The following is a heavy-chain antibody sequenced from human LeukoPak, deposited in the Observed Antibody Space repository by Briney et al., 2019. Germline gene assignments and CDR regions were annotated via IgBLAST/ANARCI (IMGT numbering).Heavy chain of an antibody. CDR1: GGSISSYY. CDR2: IYYSGST. Sequence: PSETLSLTCTVSGGSISSYYWSWIRQPPGKGLEWIGYIYYSGSTNYNPSLKSRVTISVDTSKNQFSLKLSSVTAADTAVYYCARFSPAITIFHTRDWFDPWGQGTLVTVSS. V-gene: IGHV4-59*01. CDR3: ARFSPAITIFHTRDWFDP. D-gene: IGHD3-3*01. J-gene: IGHJ5*02.